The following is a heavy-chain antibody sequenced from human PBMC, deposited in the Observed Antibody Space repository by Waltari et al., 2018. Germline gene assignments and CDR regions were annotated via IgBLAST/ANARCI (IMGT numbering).Heavy chain of an antibody. CDR2: INPNSGGT. Sequence: QVQLVQSGAEVKKPGASVKVSCKASGYPFTGNYLHWVRQAPGQGLEWMGWINPNSGGTNYAQKFQGRVTMTRDTSISTAYMELSRLRSDDTAVYYCARELHSWGGPFDYWGQGTLVTVSS. CDR3: ARELHSWGGPFDY. V-gene: IGHV1-2*02. D-gene: IGHD3-16*01. CDR1: GYPFTGNY. J-gene: IGHJ4*02.